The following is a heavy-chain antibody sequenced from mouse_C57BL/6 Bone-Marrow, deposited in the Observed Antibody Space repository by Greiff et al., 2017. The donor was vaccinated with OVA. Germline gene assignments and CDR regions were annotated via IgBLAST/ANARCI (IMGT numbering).Heavy chain of an antibody. J-gene: IGHJ1*03. D-gene: IGHD1-1*01. CDR3: ARDYYGSSFSSNWYFDV. CDR1: GFTFSDFY. V-gene: IGHV7-1*01. Sequence: EVKLVESGGGLVQSGRSLRLSCATSGFTFSDFYMEWVRQAPGKGLEWIAASRNKANDYTTEYSASVKGRFIVSRDTSQSILYRQMNALRAEDTAIYYWARDYYGSSFSSNWYFDVWGKGTTVTVSA. CDR2: SRNKANDYTT.